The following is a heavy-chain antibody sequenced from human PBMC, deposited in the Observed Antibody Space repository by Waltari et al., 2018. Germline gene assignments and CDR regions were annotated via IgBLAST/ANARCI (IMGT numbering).Heavy chain of an antibody. Sequence: QVQLQQWGAGLLKPSETLSLTCAVYGGSFSGYYWSWIRQPPGKGLEWIGEINHSGSTNYNPAIKSRVTRSVDTSKNQFALKLSSVTAADTAVYYCARESYSSSSPYYYYYMDVWGKGTTVTVSS. J-gene: IGHJ6*03. CDR3: ARESYSSSSPYYYYYMDV. V-gene: IGHV4-34*01. CDR2: INHSGST. D-gene: IGHD6-6*01. CDR1: GGSFSGYY.